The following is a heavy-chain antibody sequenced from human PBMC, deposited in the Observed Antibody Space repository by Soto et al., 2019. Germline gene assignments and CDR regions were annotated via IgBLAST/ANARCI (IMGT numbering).Heavy chain of an antibody. CDR1: GFTFSSYA. V-gene: IGHV3-23*01. Sequence: EVQLLESGGGLVQPGGSLRLSCAASGFTFSSYAMSWVRQAPGKGLEWVSAISGSGGSTYYADSVKGRSTISRNNSKNTLYLQMNSLRAEDTAVYYCAKDHWSNWRTSDYWGQGTLVTVSS. CDR2: ISGSGGST. CDR3: AKDHWSNWRTSDY. D-gene: IGHD1-20*01. J-gene: IGHJ4*02.